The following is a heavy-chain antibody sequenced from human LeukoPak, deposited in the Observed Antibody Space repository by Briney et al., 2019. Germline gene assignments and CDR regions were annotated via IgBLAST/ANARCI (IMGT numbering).Heavy chain of an antibody. CDR3: ARDVTPGYFQH. CDR2: IYHSGST. Sequence: KSGGSLRLSCAASGFTFSNAWMSWVRQPPGKGLEWIGEIYHSGSTNYNPSLKSRVTISVDKSKNQFSLKLSSVTAADTAVYYCARDVTPGYFQHWGQGTLVTVSS. D-gene: IGHD2-21*02. J-gene: IGHJ1*01. V-gene: IGHV4-4*02. CDR1: GFTFSNAW.